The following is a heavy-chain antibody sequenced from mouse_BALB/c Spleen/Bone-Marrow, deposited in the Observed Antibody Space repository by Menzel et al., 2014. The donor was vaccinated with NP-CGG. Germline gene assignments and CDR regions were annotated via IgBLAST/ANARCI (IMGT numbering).Heavy chain of an antibody. D-gene: IGHD1-1*01. Sequence: LQQSGGGLVQPGGSMKLSCVASGFTFSNYWMNWVRQSPEKGLEWVAEISLKSNNFATHYAESVKGRFTISRDDSKSSVHLEMNNLRAEDTGIYYCTSLYYYGSRYFDYWGQGTTLTVSS. CDR2: ISLKSNNFAT. CDR1: GFTFSNYW. V-gene: IGHV6-6*02. CDR3: TSLYYYGSRYFDY. J-gene: IGHJ2*01.